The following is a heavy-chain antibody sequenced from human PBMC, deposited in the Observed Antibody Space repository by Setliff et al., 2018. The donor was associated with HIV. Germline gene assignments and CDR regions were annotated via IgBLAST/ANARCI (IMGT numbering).Heavy chain of an antibody. J-gene: IGHJ6*03. Sequence: SETLSLTCTVSGASMRSGGYYWSWIRQHPGKGLEWIGYIYYSENTYYNPSLKSRVTLSIDTSKNQFSLNLTSVTAADTAVYYCARVNYDSTGYYYYCYMDVWGKGTTVTVSS. D-gene: IGHD3-22*01. V-gene: IGHV4-31*03. CDR1: GASMRSGGYY. CDR3: ARVNYDSTGYYYYCYMDV. CDR2: IYYSENT.